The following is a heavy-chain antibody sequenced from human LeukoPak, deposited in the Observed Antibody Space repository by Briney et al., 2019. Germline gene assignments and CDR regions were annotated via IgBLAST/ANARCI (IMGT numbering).Heavy chain of an antibody. CDR1: GFTFSSYW. CDR3: AKARHCTTATCASAAFDA. CDR2: ISNDGSDE. D-gene: IGHD2-8*01. J-gene: IGHJ3*01. V-gene: IGHV3-30*18. Sequence: QPGGSLRLSCAASGFTFSSYWMSWVRQAPGKGLEWVAVISNDGSDEYYADSVRGRFPISRDNLQNTVFLQMNNLRPEDTAVYYCAKARHCTTATCASAAFDAWGQGTMVTVSS.